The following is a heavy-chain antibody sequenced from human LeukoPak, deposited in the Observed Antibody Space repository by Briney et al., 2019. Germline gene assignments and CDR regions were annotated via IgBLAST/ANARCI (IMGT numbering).Heavy chain of an antibody. D-gene: IGHD6-25*01. CDR3: ARDLSTAAAAQGRGDY. J-gene: IGHJ4*02. CDR2: INPSGGST. Sequence: ASVKVSCKASGYTFTSYYMHWVRQAPGQGLEWMGIINPSGGSTSYAQKFQGRVTMTRDTSTSTVYMELSSLRFEDTAVYYCARDLSTAAAAQGRGDYWGQGTLVTVSS. CDR1: GYTFTSYY. V-gene: IGHV1-46*01.